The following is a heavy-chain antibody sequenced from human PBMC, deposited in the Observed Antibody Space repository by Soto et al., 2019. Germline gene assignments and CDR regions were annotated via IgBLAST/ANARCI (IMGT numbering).Heavy chain of an antibody. CDR2: ISASGGST. J-gene: IGHJ6*02. V-gene: IGHV3-23*04. D-gene: IGHD3-10*01. Sequence: EVQLVESGGGLVQPGGSLRLSCAASGFTFSSYAMSWVRQAPGKGLEWVSTISASGGSTYHADSVKGRFTISRDNSKNTLYLQMNSLRDEDTAAYYCAKYMRGSGSYYIDGRDVWGQGTTVTVS. CDR3: AKYMRGSGSYYIDGRDV. CDR1: GFTFSSYA.